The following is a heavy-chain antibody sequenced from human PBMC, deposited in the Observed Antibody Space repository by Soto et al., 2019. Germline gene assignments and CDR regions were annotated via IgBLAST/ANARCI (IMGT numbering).Heavy chain of an antibody. CDR2: IIPTFGTS. V-gene: IGHV1-69*06. CDR1: GGTFSSSA. J-gene: IGHJ3*02. CDR3: ASSETDGHKGFDI. Sequence: QVQLEQSGAEVRKPGSSVKVSCKASGGTFSSSAINWLRQAPGQGPEWMGGIIPTFGTSNYIPKLRGRVAIPADTSTHTAYMEVSSLTSEDTAMYYFASSETDGHKGFDIWGQGKMVSVSA.